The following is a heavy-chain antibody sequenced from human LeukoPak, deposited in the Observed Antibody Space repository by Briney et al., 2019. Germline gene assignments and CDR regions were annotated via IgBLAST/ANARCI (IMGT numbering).Heavy chain of an antibody. CDR2: MNPNSGNT. Sequence: ASVKVSCKASGYTFTSYDINWVRQATGQGLEWMGWMNPNSGNTGYAQKFQGRVTITRNTSISTAYMELSSLRSEDTAVYYCARGPRGYSGYDLVPFDYWGQGTLVTVSS. V-gene: IGHV1-8*03. CDR1: GYTFTSYD. CDR3: ARGPRGYSGYDLVPFDY. J-gene: IGHJ4*02. D-gene: IGHD5-12*01.